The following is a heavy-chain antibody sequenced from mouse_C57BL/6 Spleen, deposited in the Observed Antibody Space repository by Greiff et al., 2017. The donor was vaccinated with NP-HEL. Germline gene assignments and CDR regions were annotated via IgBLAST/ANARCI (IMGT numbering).Heavy chain of an antibody. Sequence: PELVKPGAEGKRTGQSSGYTFTDYNMDWVKQSHGKSLEWIGDITPNNGGTVYNQKFKGKATLTVDKSSSTAYMELRSLTSEDTAVYYCARIIYGLLHWYFDVWGTGTTVTVSS. J-gene: IGHJ1*03. CDR2: ITPNNGGT. CDR1: GYTFTDYN. V-gene: IGHV1-18*01. D-gene: IGHD1-2*01. CDR3: ARIIYGLLHWYFDV.